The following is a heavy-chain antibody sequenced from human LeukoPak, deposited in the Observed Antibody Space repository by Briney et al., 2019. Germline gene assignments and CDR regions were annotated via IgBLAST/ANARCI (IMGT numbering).Heavy chain of an antibody. CDR2: IKQDGSEK. CDR3: ARGYSLFDY. D-gene: IGHD5-18*01. V-gene: IGHV3-7*04. CDR1: GFTFSSYW. Sequence: GGSQILSCAASGFTFSSYWMSWVRQAPGKGLEWVANIKQDGSEKYYADSVKGRFTISRDNAKNSLYLQMNSLRAEDTAVYYCARGYSLFDYWGQGTLVTVSS. J-gene: IGHJ4*02.